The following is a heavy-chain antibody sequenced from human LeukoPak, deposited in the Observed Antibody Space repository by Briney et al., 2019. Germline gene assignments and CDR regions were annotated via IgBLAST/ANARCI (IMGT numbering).Heavy chain of an antibody. J-gene: IGHJ4*02. CDR2: ITSTGNSI. CDR3: ARDQGNTPPFDF. Sequence: GGSLRLSCAASGFTFSDYYMSWIRQAPGKGLELVSYITSTGNSIYYADSVKGRFTISRDNAKNSLYLQMNSLRAADTAVYYCARDQGNTPPFDFWGQGTLVTVSS. D-gene: IGHD1/OR15-1a*01. CDR1: GFTFSDYY. V-gene: IGHV3-11*01.